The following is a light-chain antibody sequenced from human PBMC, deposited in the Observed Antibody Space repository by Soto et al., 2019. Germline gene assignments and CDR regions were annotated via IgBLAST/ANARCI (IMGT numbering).Light chain of an antibody. V-gene: IGKV3-15*01. CDR3: LQHIPLWT. CDR2: GVS. J-gene: IGKJ2*02. Sequence: EIVMTQSPATLSVSPGERATLSCRASQTIGTDLAWYQHRPGRTPRLLIYGVSTRATGVPARFSGSGSGTEFTLTISSLQSEDFAVYYCLQHIPLWTFGQGTKLEVK. CDR1: QTIGTD.